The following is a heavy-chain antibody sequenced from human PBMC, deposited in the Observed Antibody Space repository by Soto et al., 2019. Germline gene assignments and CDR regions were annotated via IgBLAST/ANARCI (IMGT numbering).Heavy chain of an antibody. CDR3: ARDDYGIYPY. D-gene: IGHD1-26*01. CDR1: GYTVTDYY. J-gene: IGHJ4*02. V-gene: IGHV1-2*02. CDR2: IDPKNGDT. Sequence: QVQLVQSGTEVKKPGASVKVSCKASGYTVTDYYIHWGRQAPGQGLEWMGWIDPKNGDTIYAQKFQDRVTMTRDTSISTAYMDLSRLTSDDTALYYCARDDYGIYPYWGQGTLVTVSS.